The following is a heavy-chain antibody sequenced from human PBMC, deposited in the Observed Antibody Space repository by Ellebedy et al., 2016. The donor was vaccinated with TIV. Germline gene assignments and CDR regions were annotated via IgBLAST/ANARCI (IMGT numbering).Heavy chain of an antibody. CDR2: ISTKRETSYYV. V-gene: IGHV3-23*01. CDR1: GFSFSAYA. CDR3: AKDLGSGVHCGADCPGRFDS. J-gene: IGHJ4*02. D-gene: IGHD2-21*02. Sequence: PGGSLRLSCVASGFSFSAYAMGWVRQAPGKGLEWVASISTKRETSYYVYYANSVSGRFAISRDTFTNTLYLQLNNLTTDDTALYFCAKDLGSGVHCGADCPGRFDSWGQGTPVIVSS.